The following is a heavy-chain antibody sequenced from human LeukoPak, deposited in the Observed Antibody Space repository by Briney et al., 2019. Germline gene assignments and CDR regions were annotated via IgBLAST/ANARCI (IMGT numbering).Heavy chain of an antibody. CDR2: INPKSGGT. Sequence: ASVKVSCKASGYTFTSYAMHWVRQAPGQGLEWMGRINPKSGGTNYAQKFQGRVTMTTDTSMSTACMEVSRLTSDDTAVYYCARAGGRSWFDPWGQGTLVTVSS. CDR1: GYTFTSYA. V-gene: IGHV1-2*02. J-gene: IGHJ5*02. CDR3: ARAGGRSWFDP.